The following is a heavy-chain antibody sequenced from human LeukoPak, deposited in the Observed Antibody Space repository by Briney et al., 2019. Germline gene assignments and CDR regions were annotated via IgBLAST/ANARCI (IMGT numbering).Heavy chain of an antibody. CDR2: INPKSGET. D-gene: IGHD6-13*01. V-gene: IGHV1-2*02. Sequence: ASVKVSCKASGYTFTVYYMHWIRQAPGQGLEWMGWINPKSGETNYAQKLQGRVTMTTDTSTSTAYMELRSLRSDDTAVYYCARPARRGLGIAQHNWFDPWGQGTLVTVSS. CDR1: GYTFTVYY. CDR3: ARPARRGLGIAQHNWFDP. J-gene: IGHJ5*02.